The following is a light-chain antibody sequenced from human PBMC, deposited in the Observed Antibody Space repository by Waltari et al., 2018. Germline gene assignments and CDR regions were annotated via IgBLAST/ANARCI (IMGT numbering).Light chain of an antibody. CDR3: QQYYSTPLT. CDR2: WAS. Sequence: DIVMTQSPDSLAVSLGERATINCKSSTSVLYSSNNKNYLVWYQQKPGQPPKLLIYWASTRESGVPDRFSGSGSGTDFTLTISSLQAEDVAVYYCQQYYSTPLTFGQGTKVEIK. J-gene: IGKJ1*01. V-gene: IGKV4-1*01. CDR1: TSVLYSSNNKNY.